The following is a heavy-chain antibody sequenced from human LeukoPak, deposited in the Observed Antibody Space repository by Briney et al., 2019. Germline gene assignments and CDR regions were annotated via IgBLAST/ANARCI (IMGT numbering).Heavy chain of an antibody. V-gene: IGHV3-23*01. CDR2: ISGSGGST. CDR3: AKDYSNKLPFQH. D-gene: IGHD6-13*01. Sequence: PGGSLRLSCAASGFTFSSYWMHWVRQAPGKGLEWVSGISGSGGSTYYAGSVKGRFTISRDNSKNTLYLQMNSLRAEDTAVYYCAKDYSNKLPFQHWGQGTLVTVSS. J-gene: IGHJ1*01. CDR1: GFTFSSYW.